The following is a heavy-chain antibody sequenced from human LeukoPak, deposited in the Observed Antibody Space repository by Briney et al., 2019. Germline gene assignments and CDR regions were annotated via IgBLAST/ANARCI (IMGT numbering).Heavy chain of an antibody. CDR1: GGSISSYY. D-gene: IGHD2-15*01. J-gene: IGHJ6*03. CDR3: ARSVEGYCSGGSCYSYSYYMDV. Sequence: SETLSLTCTVSGGSISSYYWSWIRQPPGKGLEWIGYIYYSGSTNYNPSLKSRVTISVDTSKNQFSLKLSSVTAADTAVYYCARSVEGYCSGGSCYSYSYYMDVWGKGTTVTVSS. V-gene: IGHV4-59*01. CDR2: IYYSGST.